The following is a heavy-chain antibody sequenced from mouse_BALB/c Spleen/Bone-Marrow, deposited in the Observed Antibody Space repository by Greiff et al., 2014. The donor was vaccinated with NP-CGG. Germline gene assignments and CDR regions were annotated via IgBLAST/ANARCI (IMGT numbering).Heavy chain of an antibody. D-gene: IGHD1-1*01. CDR1: GFNIKDTY. CDR3: ARYYYRTMDY. J-gene: IGHJ4*01. Sequence: EVQLQQSGAELVKPGASVKLSCTASGFNIKDTYMHWVKQRPEQGLEWIGRIDPANGNTKYDPKFQGRATVTADTSSSTAYLQLSSLTSEDTAVHYCARYYYRTMDYWGQGTSVTVSS. CDR2: IDPANGNT. V-gene: IGHV14-3*02.